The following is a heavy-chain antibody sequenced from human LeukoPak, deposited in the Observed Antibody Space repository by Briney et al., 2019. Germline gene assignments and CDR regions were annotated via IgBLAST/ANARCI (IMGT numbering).Heavy chain of an antibody. CDR3: ARQNIATAGGNDAFDI. V-gene: IGHV5-51*01. CDR2: IYPGDSDT. Sequence: AGESLKISCKGSGYSFTSYWIGWVRQMPGKGLEWMGIIYPGDSDTRYSPSFQGQVTISADKSISTAYLQWSSLKASDTAMYYCARQNIATAGGNDAFDIWGQGTMVTVSS. CDR1: GYSFTSYW. J-gene: IGHJ3*02. D-gene: IGHD6-13*01.